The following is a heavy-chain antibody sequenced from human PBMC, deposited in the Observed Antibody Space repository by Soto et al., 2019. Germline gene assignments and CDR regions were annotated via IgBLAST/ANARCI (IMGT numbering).Heavy chain of an antibody. J-gene: IGHJ6*02. V-gene: IGHV4-59*01. CDR2: IYYSGST. CDR3: ARDRYYGSGHHNYGMDV. D-gene: IGHD3-10*01. Sequence: SETLSLTCTVSGGTISSYYWSWIRKTTGKGLEWIGYIYYSGSTNYNPSLKSRATISVDTSKNQFSLKLSSVTAADTAVYYCARDRYYGSGHHNYGMDVWGQGTTVTVSS. CDR1: GGTISSYY.